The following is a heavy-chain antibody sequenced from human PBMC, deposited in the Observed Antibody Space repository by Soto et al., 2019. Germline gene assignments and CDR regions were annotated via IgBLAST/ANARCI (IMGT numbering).Heavy chain of an antibody. CDR1: GGSISSSSYY. Sequence: SETLSLTCTVSGGSISSSSYYWGWIRQPPGKGLEWIGSIYYSGSTYYNPSLKSRVTISVDTSKNQFSLKLSSVTAADTAVYYCASLAQGLRYFDWLLLGFDYWGQGTLVTVPQ. D-gene: IGHD3-9*01. V-gene: IGHV4-39*01. J-gene: IGHJ4*02. CDR3: ASLAQGLRYFDWLLLGFDY. CDR2: IYYSGST.